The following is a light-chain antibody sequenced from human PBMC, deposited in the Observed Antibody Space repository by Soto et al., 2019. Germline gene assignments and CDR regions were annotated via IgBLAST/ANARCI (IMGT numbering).Light chain of an antibody. CDR1: NIGAKS. CDR2: DDS. CDR3: QVWDTSSDHP. Sequence: SYELTQPPSVSVAPGQTARITCGGNNIGAKSVLWYQQKPGQAPVAVVYDDSDRPSGIPERFSGSNSGNTATLTISGVEAGDEADYYCQVWDTSSDHPFGTGTKVT. V-gene: IGLV3-21*02. J-gene: IGLJ1*01.